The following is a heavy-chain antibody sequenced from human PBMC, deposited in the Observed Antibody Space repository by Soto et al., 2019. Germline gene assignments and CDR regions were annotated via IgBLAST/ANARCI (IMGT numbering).Heavy chain of an antibody. CDR3: ARSDVLRYFDCSLASMDV. CDR2: ISYDGSNK. J-gene: IGHJ6*02. V-gene: IGHV3-30-3*01. D-gene: IGHD3-9*01. Sequence: GGSLRLSCAASGFTFSSYAMRWVRQAPGKGLEWVAVISYDGSNKYYADSVKGRFTISRDNSKNTLYLQMNSLRAEDTAVYYCARSDVLRYFDCSLASMDVWGQGTTVTVSS. CDR1: GFTFSSYA.